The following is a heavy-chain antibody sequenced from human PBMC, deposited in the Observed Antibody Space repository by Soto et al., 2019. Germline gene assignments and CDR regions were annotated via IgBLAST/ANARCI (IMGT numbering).Heavy chain of an antibody. D-gene: IGHD4-17*01. Sequence: VSLRLSCGASGITFSRCLMSWVRQAPGKGLEWVASISQDGTDTDYVDSVKGRFAISRDNPQNSLYLQMNSLRADDTAVYYCARDPLSYGDYAQTYWYFDLWGRGTRVTVSS. CDR1: GITFSRCL. J-gene: IGHJ2*01. CDR2: ISQDGTDT. V-gene: IGHV3-7*01. CDR3: ARDPLSYGDYAQTYWYFDL.